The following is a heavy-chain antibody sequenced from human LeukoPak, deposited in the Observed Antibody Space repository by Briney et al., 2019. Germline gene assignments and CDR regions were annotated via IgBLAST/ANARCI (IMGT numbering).Heavy chain of an antibody. J-gene: IGHJ4*02. CDR3: ARGVYYDILTGFDY. V-gene: IGHV3-20*04. Sequence: PGGSLRLSCAASGFTFDDYGMSWVRQAPGKGLEWVSGINWNGGSTGYADSVKGRFTISRDNAKNSLYLQMNSLRAEDTALYYCARGVYYDILTGFDYWGQGTLVTVSS. CDR1: GFTFDDYG. D-gene: IGHD3-9*01. CDR2: INWNGGST.